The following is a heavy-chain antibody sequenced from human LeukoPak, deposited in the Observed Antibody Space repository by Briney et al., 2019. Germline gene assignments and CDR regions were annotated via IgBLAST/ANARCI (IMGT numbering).Heavy chain of an antibody. V-gene: IGHV4-34*01. CDR3: ARWYYSGWAFDY. CDR2: IDHSGST. CDR1: GGSFSNYY. D-gene: IGHD6-19*01. J-gene: IGHJ4*02. Sequence: SETLSLTCAVFGGSFSNYYLHWIRQPPGKGLEWIGEIDHSGSTKYNPSLKSRVAISVDTSKNQFSLKLSSVTAADTAVYYCARWYYSGWAFDYWGQGTLVTVSS.